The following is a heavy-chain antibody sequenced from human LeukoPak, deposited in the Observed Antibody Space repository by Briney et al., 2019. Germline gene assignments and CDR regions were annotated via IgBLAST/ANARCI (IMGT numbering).Heavy chain of an antibody. Sequence: ASVKVSCKASGSTFSDYHINWVRQASGQGPEWMGWINPKSGDASYNQAFQGRVTMTRDTSISTAYMELSRLRSDDTAVYYCARGPGTTRFDPWGQGTLVTVSS. CDR3: ARGPGTTRFDP. J-gene: IGHJ5*02. V-gene: IGHV1-2*02. CDR2: INPKSGDA. CDR1: GSTFSDYH. D-gene: IGHD1-7*01.